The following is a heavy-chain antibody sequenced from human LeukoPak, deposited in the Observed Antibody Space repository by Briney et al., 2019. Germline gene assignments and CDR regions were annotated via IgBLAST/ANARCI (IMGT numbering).Heavy chain of an antibody. V-gene: IGHV1-46*01. CDR2: INSSGGST. D-gene: IGHD3-3*01. CDR3: ARSLLYYDFWSGYSNPPDY. CDR1: GYTFTSYY. J-gene: IGHJ4*02. Sequence: ASVKVSCKASGYTFTSYYMHWVRQAPGQGLEWMGIINSSGGSTSYAQKFQGRVTMTRDTSTSTVYMELSSLRSEDTAVYYCARSLLYYDFWSGYSNPPDYWGQGTLVTVSS.